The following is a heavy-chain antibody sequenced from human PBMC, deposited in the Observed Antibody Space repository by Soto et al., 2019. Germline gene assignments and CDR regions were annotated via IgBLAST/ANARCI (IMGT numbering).Heavy chain of an antibody. Sequence: GESLKISCKGSGYSFTSYWISWVRQMPGKGLERMGRIDPSDSYTNYSPSFQGHVTISADKSISTAYLQWSSLKASDTAMYYCARRCSSTSCYGRYYGMDVWGQGTTVTVSS. D-gene: IGHD2-2*01. V-gene: IGHV5-10-1*01. CDR3: ARRCSSTSCYGRYYGMDV. CDR2: IDPSDSYT. CDR1: GYSFTSYW. J-gene: IGHJ6*02.